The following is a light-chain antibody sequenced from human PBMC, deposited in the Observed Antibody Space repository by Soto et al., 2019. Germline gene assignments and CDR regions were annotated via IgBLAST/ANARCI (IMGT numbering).Light chain of an antibody. V-gene: IGKV1-9*01. CDR2: SAS. Sequence: DIQLTQSPSFLSASVGDRVTITCRASQGIYSYLAWYQQQPGKAPKLLIYSASTLQSGVPSRFSGSGSGTEFALTISSLQPEDFATYYCQQLKSYPLTFGGGTKVELK. CDR3: QQLKSYPLT. J-gene: IGKJ4*01. CDR1: QGIYSY.